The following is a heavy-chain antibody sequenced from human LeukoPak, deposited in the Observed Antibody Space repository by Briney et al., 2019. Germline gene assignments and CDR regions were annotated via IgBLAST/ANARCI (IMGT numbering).Heavy chain of an antibody. V-gene: IGHV4-34*01. Sequence: SETLSLTCAVYGGSFSGYYWSWIRQPPGKGLEWIGEINHSGSTNYNPSLKSRVTISVDTSKNQFSLKLSSVTAADTAVYYCASYYCSSTSCYGHANWSDPWGQGTLVTVSS. J-gene: IGHJ5*02. CDR3: ASYYCSSTSCYGHANWSDP. CDR2: INHSGST. CDR1: GGSFSGYY. D-gene: IGHD2-2*01.